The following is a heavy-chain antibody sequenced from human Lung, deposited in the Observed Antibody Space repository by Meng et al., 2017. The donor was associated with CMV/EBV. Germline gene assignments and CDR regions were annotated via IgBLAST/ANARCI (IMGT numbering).Heavy chain of an antibody. V-gene: IGHV3-74*01. J-gene: IGHJ4*02. D-gene: IGHD2-2*01. CDR2: INSDGLRT. CDR3: ARGGCSRTSCLDF. CDR1: GFTFSSHW. Sequence: GESLKISCAVSGFTFSSHWMHWVRQAPGGGLVWVAQINSDGLRTNYADSVKGRFNISRDNAKDTLYLQVNSLRTEDTAVYYCARGGCSRTSCLDFWGQGTLVTVSS.